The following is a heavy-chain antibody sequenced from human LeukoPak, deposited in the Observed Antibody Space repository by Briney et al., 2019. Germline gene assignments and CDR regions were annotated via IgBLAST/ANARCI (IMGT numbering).Heavy chain of an antibody. Sequence: SETLFLTCAVYGGSFSGYYWSWIRQPPGKGLEWIGEINHSGSTNYNPSLKSRVTISVDTSKNQFSLKLSSVTAADTAVYYCARGWYYDFWSGYYRTPGEYFQHWGQGTLVTVSS. D-gene: IGHD3-3*01. J-gene: IGHJ1*01. V-gene: IGHV4-34*01. CDR3: ARGWYYDFWSGYYRTPGEYFQH. CDR1: GGSFSGYY. CDR2: INHSGST.